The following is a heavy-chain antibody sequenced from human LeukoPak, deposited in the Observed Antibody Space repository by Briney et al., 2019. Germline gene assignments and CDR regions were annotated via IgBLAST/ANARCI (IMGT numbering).Heavy chain of an antibody. V-gene: IGHV3-23*01. CDR3: AKDWADFWSGYFLFDY. D-gene: IGHD3-3*01. J-gene: IGHJ4*02. CDR1: GFTFNNYA. CDR2: ISGNDGRT. Sequence: GGSLRLSCAASGFTFNNYAMNWVRQAPGKGLEWVSAISGNDGRTYYADSVKGRFTISRDNSKKTVYLQMNSLRAEDTAVYYCAKDWADFWSGYFLFDYWGRGTLVTVPS.